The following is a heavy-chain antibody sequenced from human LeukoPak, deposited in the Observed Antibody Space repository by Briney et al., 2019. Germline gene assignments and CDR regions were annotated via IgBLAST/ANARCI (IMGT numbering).Heavy chain of an antibody. CDR3: ASLHRGRDWFDP. J-gene: IGHJ5*02. CDR2: INPSGGST. CDR1: GSPFTSYY. Sequence: GASVKVSCKASGSPFTSYYMHWVRQAPGQGLEWMGIINPSGGSTSYPQKFQGRVTMTRDTSTSTVYMELSSLRSEDTAVYYCASLHRGRDWFDPWGQGTLVTVSS. V-gene: IGHV1-46*01.